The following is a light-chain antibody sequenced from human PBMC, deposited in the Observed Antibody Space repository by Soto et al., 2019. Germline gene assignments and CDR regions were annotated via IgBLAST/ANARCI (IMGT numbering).Light chain of an antibody. V-gene: IGLV2-8*01. CDR3: SSYAGSNNFV. CDR1: SSDVGTYKY. J-gene: IGLJ1*01. Sequence: QSALAQPASASGSPGQSVTISCTGTSSDVGTYKYVSWYQQHPVKAPKLMIYEVTKRPSGVPDRFSGSKSGNTASLTVSGLQAEDEADSYCSSYAGSNNFVFGTGTKVTVL. CDR2: EVT.